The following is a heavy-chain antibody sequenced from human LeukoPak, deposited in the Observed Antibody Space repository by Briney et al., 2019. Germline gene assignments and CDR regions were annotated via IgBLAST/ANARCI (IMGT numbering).Heavy chain of an antibody. J-gene: IGHJ2*01. CDR1: GFTFSNAW. CDR2: VKSKADVGTI. D-gene: IGHD3-10*01. Sequence: PGGSLRLSCAASGFTFSNAWMSWVRQAPGKGLEWVGRVKSKADVGTIDYAAPVKGRFTISRDDSKNTLYLQMNSLKTEDTAVYYCTTVSYNYGSGSYYNFYWYFDLWGRGTLVTVSS. CDR3: TTVSYNYGSGSYYNFYWYFDL. V-gene: IGHV3-15*01.